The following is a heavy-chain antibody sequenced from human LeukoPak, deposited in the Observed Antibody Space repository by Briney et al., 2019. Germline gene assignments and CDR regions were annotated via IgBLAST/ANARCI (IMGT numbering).Heavy chain of an antibody. V-gene: IGHV1-2*06. CDR1: GYTFTGYY. CDR3: ARYKYHFDC. J-gene: IGHJ4*02. Sequence: PSLKVSCKASGYTFTGYYIHWVRQAPGQGLEWMGRINPESGGANYAQTFQGRVTLSRDTSTSTAYMELSRVTSDDTAVYYCARYKYHFDCWGQGSLVTVSS. D-gene: IGHD1-14*01. CDR2: INPESGGA.